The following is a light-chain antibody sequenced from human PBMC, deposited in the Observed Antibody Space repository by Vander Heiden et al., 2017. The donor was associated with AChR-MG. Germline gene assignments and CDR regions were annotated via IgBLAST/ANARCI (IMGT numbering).Light chain of an antibody. CDR1: RSTIGSTT. Sequence: QSGLTPPPSASGTPGQRVTIPCSGSRSTIGSTTVNWYQQLPGTAPKHLMFSSNQRTSGVPDRFSGSKSGTSASLAISGLQSEDDADYYCASWDDSLNGPVFGGGTKLTVL. CDR2: SSN. CDR3: ASWDDSLNGPV. V-gene: IGLV1-44*01. J-gene: IGLJ3*02.